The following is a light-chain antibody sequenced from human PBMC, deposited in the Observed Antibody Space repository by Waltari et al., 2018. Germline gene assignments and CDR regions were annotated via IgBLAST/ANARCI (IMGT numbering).Light chain of an antibody. CDR3: CSYAGSSTWV. J-gene: IGLJ3*02. CDR1: SSDVGSYNL. V-gene: IGLV2-23*02. Sequence: QSALTQPASVSGSPGQSITISCTGTSSDVGSYNLVSWYQQHPGKAPKRVIYEVSKRPPCVSNRFSGSRSGNAASLTISGLQAEDEADYYCCSYAGSSTWVFGGGTKLTVL. CDR2: EVS.